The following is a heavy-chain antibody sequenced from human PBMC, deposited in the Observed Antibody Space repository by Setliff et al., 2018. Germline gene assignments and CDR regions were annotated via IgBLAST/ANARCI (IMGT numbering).Heavy chain of an antibody. CDR2: INTHNGGT. Sequence: ASVKVSCKASGYTFISYGISWVRQAPGQGLEWMGYINTHNGGTYYAQKLQVRVTMTTDTSTSTAYMELRSLRADDTAVYYCARDADYYDTSENPIFDHWGQGTLVTVSS. J-gene: IGHJ4*02. CDR1: GYTFISYG. V-gene: IGHV1-18*01. CDR3: ARDADYYDTSENPIFDH. D-gene: IGHD3-22*01.